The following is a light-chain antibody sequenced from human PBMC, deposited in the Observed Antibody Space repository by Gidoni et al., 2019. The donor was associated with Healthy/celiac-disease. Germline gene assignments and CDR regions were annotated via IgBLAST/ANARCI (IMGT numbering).Light chain of an antibody. Sequence: QSVLTQTPSASGTPGQRVTISCSGSSSNIGSNTVNWYQQLPGTAPKLLIYSNNPRPSGVPDRFSGSKSGTSASLAISGLQSEDESDYYCAAWDDSLNGPVFGGGTTLTVL. V-gene: IGLV1-44*01. CDR2: SNN. CDR1: SSNIGSNT. J-gene: IGLJ2*01. CDR3: AAWDDSLNGPV.